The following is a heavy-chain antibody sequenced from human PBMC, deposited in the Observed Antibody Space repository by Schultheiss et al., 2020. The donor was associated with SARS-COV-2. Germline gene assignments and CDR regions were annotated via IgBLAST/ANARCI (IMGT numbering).Heavy chain of an antibody. D-gene: IGHD1-26*01. Sequence: GGSLRLSCAASGITFSNYGMHWVRQAPGKGLEWVAVIQRGGNTYYAESVKGQFIISRDNSKNTFYLQMNSLRAEDTAVYYCARGQWEMDHYFDYWGQGTLVTVSS. J-gene: IGHJ4*02. CDR1: GITFSNYG. CDR2: IQRGGNT. CDR3: ARGQWEMDHYFDY. V-gene: IGHV3-NL1*01.